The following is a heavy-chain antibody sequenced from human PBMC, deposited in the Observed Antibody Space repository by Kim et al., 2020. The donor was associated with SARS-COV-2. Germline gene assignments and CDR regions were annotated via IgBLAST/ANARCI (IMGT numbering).Heavy chain of an antibody. CDR3: ASRHWSIGYNWFDP. Sequence: SVKVSCKASGGTFSSYAISWVRQAPGQGLEWMGGIIPIFGTANYAQKFQGRVTITADESTSTAYMELSSLRSEDTAVYYCASRHWSIGYNWFDPWGQGTLVTVSS. CDR2: IIPIFGTA. D-gene: IGHD2-8*02. V-gene: IGHV1-69*13. J-gene: IGHJ5*02. CDR1: GGTFSSYA.